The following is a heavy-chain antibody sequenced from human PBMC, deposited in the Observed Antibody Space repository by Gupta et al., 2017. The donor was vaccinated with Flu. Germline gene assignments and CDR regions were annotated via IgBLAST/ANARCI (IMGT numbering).Heavy chain of an antibody. V-gene: IGHV4-4*07. CDR2: IFGSGKT. CDR1: GDSIITSY. Sequence: SGDSIITSYWSWIRQPAGKGLEWIGRIFGSGKTDYNPSLKSRITLSVDISQNQVSLRLRSVTAADTAVYFCARGVSRDFDSWGQGTLVTVSS. J-gene: IGHJ4*02. CDR3: ARGVSRDFDS.